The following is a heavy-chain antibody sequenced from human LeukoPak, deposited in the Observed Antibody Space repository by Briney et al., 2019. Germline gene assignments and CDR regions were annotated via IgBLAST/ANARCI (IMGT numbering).Heavy chain of an antibody. D-gene: IGHD3-22*01. Sequence: SETLSLTCTVSGGSVSSGTYYWNWIRQPPGKGLERIGYIYNSGSIIYNPSLKSRVTISVDTSKNQFSLKLSSVTAADTAVYYCARGPDSSGYYYFDFWGQGTLVTVSS. CDR1: GGSVSSGTYY. J-gene: IGHJ4*02. CDR3: ARGPDSSGYYYFDF. CDR2: IYNSGSI. V-gene: IGHV4-61*01.